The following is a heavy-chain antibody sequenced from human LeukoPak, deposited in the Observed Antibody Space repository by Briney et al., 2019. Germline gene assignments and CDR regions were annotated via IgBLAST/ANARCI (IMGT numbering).Heavy chain of an antibody. D-gene: IGHD3-22*01. Sequence: GGSLRLSCAASGFTFSSYWMSWVRQAPGKGLEWVANIKQDGSEKYYVDSVKGRFTISRDNAKNSLYLQMNSLRAEDTAVYYCARTYYYDRSAVFGYWGQGTLVTVSS. CDR1: GFTFSSYW. CDR3: ARTYYYDRSAVFGY. CDR2: IKQDGSEK. J-gene: IGHJ4*02. V-gene: IGHV3-7*01.